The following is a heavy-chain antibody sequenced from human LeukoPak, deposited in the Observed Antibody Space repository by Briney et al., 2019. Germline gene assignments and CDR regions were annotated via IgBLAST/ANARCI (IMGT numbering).Heavy chain of an antibody. D-gene: IGHD4-17*01. CDR1: GGSISSYD. V-gene: IGHV4-59*01. CDR3: ARNRFGDYAPWYFAL. Sequence: SSETLSLTCTGSGGSISSYDWSWLRQPPGKGLEWIGYIYYSGSTNYNPSLKSRVTMAVDTSKNQFSLTLSSATAADTAVYYCARNRFGDYAPWYFALWGRGTLVSVSS. CDR2: IYYSGST. J-gene: IGHJ2*01.